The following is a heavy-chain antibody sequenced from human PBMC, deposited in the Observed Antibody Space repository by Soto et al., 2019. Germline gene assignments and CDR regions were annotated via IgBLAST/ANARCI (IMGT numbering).Heavy chain of an antibody. CDR1: GDSISSDYY. V-gene: IGHV4-4*02. Sequence: SETLSLTCTVSGDSISSDYYWIWVRQPPGKRLEWIGEIYHTGTTNYNPSLKSRVSISRDTSKKQISLKLNSVTAADTAVYYCARMNYYDTSGYPLDYWGQGMMVTVSS. CDR2: IYHTGTT. CDR3: ARMNYYDTSGYPLDY. D-gene: IGHD3-22*01. J-gene: IGHJ4*02.